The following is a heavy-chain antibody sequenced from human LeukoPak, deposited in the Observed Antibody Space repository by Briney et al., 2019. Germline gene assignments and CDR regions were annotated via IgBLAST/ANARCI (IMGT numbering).Heavy chain of an antibody. CDR1: GFTFDDYA. D-gene: IGHD3-22*01. CDR2: ISSNGVFS. V-gene: IGHV3-43D*03. J-gene: IGHJ4*02. CDR3: ARADYYDSSAYIEY. Sequence: GGSLRLSCAASGFTFDDYAMQWVRQIPGKGLEWVSLISSNGVFSYYADSVKGRFTISRDNSRNSLYLQVDSLRAEDTALYYCARADYYDSSAYIEYWGQGTLVTVSS.